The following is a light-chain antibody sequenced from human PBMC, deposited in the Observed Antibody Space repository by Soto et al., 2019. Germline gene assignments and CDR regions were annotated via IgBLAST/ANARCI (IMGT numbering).Light chain of an antibody. J-gene: IGKJ2*01. CDR1: QSVSTNY. V-gene: IGKV3-20*01. CDR2: GSS. Sequence: EVVLTQSPGTLSLSPGERATLSCRASQSVSTNYFAWYQQKPGQAPRLLIFGSSDRATGIPDRFSVSGSGTDFTLTISRLEPEDFAVYYCHQYGSSPPYTFGQGTKLEIK. CDR3: HQYGSSPPYT.